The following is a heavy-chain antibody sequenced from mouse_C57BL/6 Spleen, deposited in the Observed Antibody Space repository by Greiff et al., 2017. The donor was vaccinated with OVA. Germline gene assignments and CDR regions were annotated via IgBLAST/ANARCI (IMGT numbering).Heavy chain of an antibody. D-gene: IGHD4-1*01. Sequence: DVKLVESEGGLVQPGSSMKLSCTASGFTFSDYYMAWVRQVPEKGLEWVANINYDGSSTYYLDSLKSRFIISRDNAKNILYLQMSSLKSEDTATYYCARDQRGGTLDYWGKGTTLTVSS. CDR2: INYDGSST. CDR1: GFTFSDYY. V-gene: IGHV5-16*01. J-gene: IGHJ2*01. CDR3: ARDQRGGTLDY.